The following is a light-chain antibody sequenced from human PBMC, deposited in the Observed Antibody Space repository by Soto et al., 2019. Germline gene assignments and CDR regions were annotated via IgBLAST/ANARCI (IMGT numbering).Light chain of an antibody. Sequence: DFVMTQSPDSLAVSLGERATINCKSSKSVLSSSNNQNYLAWYQQKPGQRPKVLIYWASNRESGVPDRFSGSGSWTDVTLTISSLQALYVAVDFCLQSCATPFVIGPGKKVYIK. CDR1: KSVLSSSNNQNY. J-gene: IGKJ3*01. CDR3: LQSCATPFV. CDR2: WAS. V-gene: IGKV4-1*01.